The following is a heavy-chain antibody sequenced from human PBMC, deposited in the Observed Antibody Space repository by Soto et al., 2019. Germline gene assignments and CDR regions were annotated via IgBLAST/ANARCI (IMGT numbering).Heavy chain of an antibody. J-gene: IGHJ4*02. V-gene: IGHV1-3*05. CDR2: INAGNGNT. CDR1: GYTFTSYA. Sequence: QVQLVQSGAEEKKPGASVKVSCKASGYTFTSYAMHWVRQAPGQRLEWMGWINAGNGNTKHSQKPQXXXTXPTDTSASTAYMELSSLRSEDTAVYYCARDVAAADYWGQGTLVTVSS. D-gene: IGHD6-13*01. CDR3: ARDVAAADY.